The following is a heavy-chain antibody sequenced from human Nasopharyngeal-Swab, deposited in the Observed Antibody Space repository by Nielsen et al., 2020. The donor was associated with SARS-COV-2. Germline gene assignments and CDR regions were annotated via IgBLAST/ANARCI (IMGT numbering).Heavy chain of an antibody. CDR2: ISYDGSNK. J-gene: IGHJ4*02. Sequence: GRYLRLAWAAAGFTFSSYGIHRVRQAPGKGLEWVAVISYDGSNKYYADSVKGRFTISRDNSKNTLYLQMNSLRAEDTAVYYCAKDMGIADDSFDYWGQGTLVTVSS. CDR1: GFTFSSYG. CDR3: AKDMGIADDSFDY. D-gene: IGHD6-13*01. V-gene: IGHV3-30*18.